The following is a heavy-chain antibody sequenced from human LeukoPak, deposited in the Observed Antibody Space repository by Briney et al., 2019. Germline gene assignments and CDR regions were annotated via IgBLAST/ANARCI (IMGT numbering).Heavy chain of an antibody. J-gene: IGHJ4*02. CDR1: GYSFTSYW. CDR2: IYPGDSDT. Sequence: GESLKISCKGSGYSFTSYWIGWVRQMPGKGLEWMGIIYPGDSDTRYSPSFQGQVTISADKSISTAYLQWSSLKASDTAMYYCARLKDSSGYPQYYFDYWGQGTLVTVSS. V-gene: IGHV5-51*01. D-gene: IGHD3-22*01. CDR3: ARLKDSSGYPQYYFDY.